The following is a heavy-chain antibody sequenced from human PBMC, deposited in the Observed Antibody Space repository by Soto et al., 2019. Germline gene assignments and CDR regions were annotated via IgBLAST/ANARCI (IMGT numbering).Heavy chain of an antibody. J-gene: IGHJ4*02. CDR3: AKDTVPTGGTYFYI. D-gene: IGHD4-17*01. Sequence: GGSLSLSCAASGFTFSSYAMSWVRQAPGQGLEWVSAISGSGGSTYYADSVKGRFHISRDNSKNTLYLQMNSLRAEDTDVYYCAKDTVPTGGTYFYICGKENLLTV. CDR1: GFTFSSYA. V-gene: IGHV3-23*01. CDR2: ISGSGGST.